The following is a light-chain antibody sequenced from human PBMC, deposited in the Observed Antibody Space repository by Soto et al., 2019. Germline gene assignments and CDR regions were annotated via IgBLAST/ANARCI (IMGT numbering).Light chain of an antibody. J-gene: IGKJ1*01. V-gene: IGKV3-15*01. CDR2: GAS. CDR1: QSVGSN. CDR3: EQYNNWPPDRT. Sequence: EIVMTQSPATLSVSPGERATLSCRASQSVGSNLAWYQQKPGQAPRLLIYGASTRATGIPARFSGSGSGTELTLTIISLQAEDFAIYFCEQYNNWPPDRTFGQGTKVAIK.